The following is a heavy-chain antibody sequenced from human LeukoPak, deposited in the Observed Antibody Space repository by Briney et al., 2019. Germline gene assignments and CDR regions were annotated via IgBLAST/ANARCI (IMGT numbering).Heavy chain of an antibody. D-gene: IGHD4-17*01. CDR1: GGSISSYY. J-gene: IGHJ4*02. CDR3: ARLDYGDTTLFDY. Sequence: SETLPLTCTVSGGSISSYYWSWIRQPPGKGLEWIGYIYYSGSTNYNPSLKSRVTISVDTSKNQFSLKLSSVTAADTAVYYCARLDYGDTTLFDYWGQGTLVTVSS. CDR2: IYYSGST. V-gene: IGHV4-59*08.